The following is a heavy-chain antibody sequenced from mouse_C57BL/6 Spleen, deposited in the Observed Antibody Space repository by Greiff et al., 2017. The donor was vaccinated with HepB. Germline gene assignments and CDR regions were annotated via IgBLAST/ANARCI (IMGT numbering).Heavy chain of an antibody. J-gene: IGHJ2*01. CDR2: SHPNSGST. CDR3: ARTPTGTDY. V-gene: IGHV1-64*01. Sequence: VQLQQPGAELVQPGASVKLSCKASGYTFTSYWMHWVKQRPGQGLEGIGLSHPNSGSTNYNEKFKSKATLTVDKSSSTAYMQLSSLTAEASAVYYCARTPTGTDYWGQGTTLTVSS. CDR1: GYTFTSYW. D-gene: IGHD4-1*02.